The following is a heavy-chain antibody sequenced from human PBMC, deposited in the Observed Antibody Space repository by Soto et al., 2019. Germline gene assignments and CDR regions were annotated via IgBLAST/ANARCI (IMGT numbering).Heavy chain of an antibody. CDR2: VSPILGST. Sequence: ASVKVSCKASGYTFSSHSMRWVRQAPGQALEWMGVVSPILGSTNYAEKFQGRVTMTRDTSTSTVYMEMSSLRSEDTATYYCAWSECPITSCFARCSDYIDVWGQGTMVTVSS. V-gene: IGHV1-46*01. D-gene: IGHD2-2*01. CDR1: GYTFSSHS. CDR3: AWSECPITSCFARCSDYIDV. J-gene: IGHJ4*02.